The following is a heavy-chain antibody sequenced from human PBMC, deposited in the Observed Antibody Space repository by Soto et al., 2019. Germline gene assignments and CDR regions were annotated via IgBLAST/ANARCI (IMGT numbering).Heavy chain of an antibody. CDR3: ARRRRWFGELQYYYYYMDV. CDR2: ISSSSSYI. V-gene: IGHV3-21*01. Sequence: EVQLVESGGGLVKPGGSLRLSCAASGFTFSSYSMNWVRQAPGKGLEWVSSISSSSSYIYYADSVKGRFTISRDNAKNSLYLQMNSLRAEDTAVYYCARRRRWFGELQYYYYYMDVWGKGTTVTVSS. D-gene: IGHD3-10*01. J-gene: IGHJ6*03. CDR1: GFTFSSYS.